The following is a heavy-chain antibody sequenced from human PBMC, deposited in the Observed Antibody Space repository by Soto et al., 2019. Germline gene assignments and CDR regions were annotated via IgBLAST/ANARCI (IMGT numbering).Heavy chain of an antibody. D-gene: IGHD1-26*01. V-gene: IGHV3-23*01. CDR2: ISGSGDST. Sequence: EVQLLESGGGLVQPGGSLRLSCAASGFTFSSYAMRWVRQAPGKGLEWVSAISGSGDSTYYADSVKGRVTISRDNSKNTLDLQMNRVRAEYTGVYDCARRGSGSYCDYWGQGTRVTVSP. J-gene: IGHJ4*02. CDR3: ARRGSGSYCDY. CDR1: GFTFSSYA.